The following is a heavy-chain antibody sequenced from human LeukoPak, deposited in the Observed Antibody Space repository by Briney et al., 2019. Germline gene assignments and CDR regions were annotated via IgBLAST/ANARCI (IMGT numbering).Heavy chain of an antibody. CDR3: VRDKEVATNGDFDY. CDR1: GFTFSTYA. D-gene: IGHD5-24*01. J-gene: IGHJ4*02. V-gene: IGHV3-48*02. Sequence: GGSLRLSCAASGFTFSTYAMNWVRQTPGKGLEWLSYISSVSTNINYADSVKGRFTISRDNAKGSLFLQMSSLKDEDTGVYYCVRDKEVATNGDFDYWGQGTLVTVSS. CDR2: ISSVSTNI.